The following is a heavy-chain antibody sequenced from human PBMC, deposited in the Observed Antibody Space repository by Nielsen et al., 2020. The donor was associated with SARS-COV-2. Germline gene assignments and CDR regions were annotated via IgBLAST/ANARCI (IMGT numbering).Heavy chain of an antibody. CDR3: ARGSYKINMMVVVFTSASMYLDY. CDR1: GGSFSGYY. V-gene: IGHV4-34*01. J-gene: IGHJ4*02. Sequence: SETLSLTCAAYGGSFSGYYWTWIRQPPGKGLQWIGEIEPSGRTNYTPSLKGRVTISVDTSKNQVSLKINSVTAADTAVYYCARGSYKINMMVVVFTSASMYLDYWGQGSLVTVSS. D-gene: IGHD3-22*01. CDR2: IEPSGRT.